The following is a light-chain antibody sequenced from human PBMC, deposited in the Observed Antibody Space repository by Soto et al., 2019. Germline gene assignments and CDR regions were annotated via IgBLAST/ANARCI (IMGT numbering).Light chain of an antibody. CDR1: SSNIGAGYD. CDR2: GNS. Sequence: QAVVTQPPSVSGAPGQRVTISCTGSSSNIGAGYDVHWYQQLPGTAPKLLIYGNSNRPSGVPDRFSGSKSGTSASLAITGHQAEDEADYYCLSCDSSLSGSGVFGTGTKLTV. CDR3: LSCDSSLSGSGV. J-gene: IGLJ1*01. V-gene: IGLV1-40*01.